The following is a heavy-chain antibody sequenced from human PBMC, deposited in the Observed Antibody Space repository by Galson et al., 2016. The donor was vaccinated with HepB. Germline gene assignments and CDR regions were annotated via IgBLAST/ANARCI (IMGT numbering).Heavy chain of an antibody. J-gene: IGHJ4*02. CDR2: TCYRSKWYN. CDR3: AREIHKYFYDSSGYDY. CDR1: GDSVSNNYAA. D-gene: IGHD3-22*01. Sequence: CAISGDSVSNNYAAWNWIRQSPSRGLEWLGRTCYRSKWYNDYANSVKSRVTINSDTSKNQFSLHLKSVTPDDTAVYYCAREIHKYFYDSSGYDYWGQGSLVTVSS. V-gene: IGHV6-1*01.